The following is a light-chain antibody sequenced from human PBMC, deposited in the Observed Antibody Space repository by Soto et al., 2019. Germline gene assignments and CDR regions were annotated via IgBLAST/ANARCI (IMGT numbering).Light chain of an antibody. CDR3: SSYTSSSLHV. Sequence: QSVLTQPASVSGSPGQSITISCTGTSSDVGGYNYVSWYQQHPGKASKLMIYDVGNRPSGVSNRFSGSKSGNTASLTISGLQAEDEADYYCSSYTSSSLHVFGTGTKVTVL. CDR2: DVG. V-gene: IGLV2-14*03. CDR1: SSDVGGYNY. J-gene: IGLJ1*01.